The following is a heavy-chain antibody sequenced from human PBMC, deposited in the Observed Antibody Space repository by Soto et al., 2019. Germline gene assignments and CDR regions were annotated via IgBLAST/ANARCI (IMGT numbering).Heavy chain of an antibody. J-gene: IGHJ3*02. CDR3: ARDTGTYRFDAFDI. CDR2: ISGSGGST. Sequence: PGGSLRLSCGVSGITLDSHAMNWVRQAPGRGLEWVSRISGSGGSTDYADSVKGRFTVSRDNSKNTLYLQMNSLRVDDTAIYYCARDTGTYRFDAFDIWGQGTMVTVSS. V-gene: IGHV3-23*01. CDR1: GITLDSHA. D-gene: IGHD1-26*01.